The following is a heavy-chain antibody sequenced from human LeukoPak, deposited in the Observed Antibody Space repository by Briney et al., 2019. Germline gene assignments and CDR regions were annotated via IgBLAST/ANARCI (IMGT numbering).Heavy chain of an antibody. D-gene: IGHD6-13*01. CDR2: IYYSGST. CDR3: ARDQERDSSSPIDY. CDR1: GGSISSSSYY. V-gene: IGHV4-39*07. J-gene: IGHJ4*02. Sequence: PSETLSLTCTVSGGSISSSSYYWGWIRQPPGKGLEWIGSIYYSGSTYYNPSLKSRVTISVDTSKNQFSLKLSSVIAADTAVYYCARDQERDSSSPIDYWGQGTLVTVSS.